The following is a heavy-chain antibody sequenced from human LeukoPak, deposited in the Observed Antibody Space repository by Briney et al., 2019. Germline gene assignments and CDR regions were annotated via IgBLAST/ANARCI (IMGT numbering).Heavy chain of an antibody. J-gene: IGHJ5*02. CDR1: GVTISSGSYY. CDR3: AREDSSSWYWFDP. CDR2: IYTSGST. Sequence: SETLSLTCTVSGVTISSGSYYWSWIRQPAGKGLEWIGRIYTSGSTNYNPTLKSRVTISVDTSKNQFSLKLSSVTAADTAVYYCAREDSSSWYWFDPWGQGTLVTVSS. D-gene: IGHD6-13*01. V-gene: IGHV4-61*02.